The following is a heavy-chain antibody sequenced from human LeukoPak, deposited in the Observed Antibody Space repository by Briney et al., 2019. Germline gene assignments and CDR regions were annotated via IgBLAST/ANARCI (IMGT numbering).Heavy chain of an antibody. D-gene: IGHD6-19*01. V-gene: IGHV3-23*01. Sequence: GVSLRLSCAASGFTFSSYAMSWVRQAPGKGLEWVSAISGSGGSTYYADSVKGRFTISRDNSKNTLYLQMNSLRAEDTAVYYCAKGGSSGPPRDYFDYWGQGTLVTVSS. J-gene: IGHJ4*02. CDR1: GFTFSSYA. CDR3: AKGGSSGPPRDYFDY. CDR2: ISGSGGST.